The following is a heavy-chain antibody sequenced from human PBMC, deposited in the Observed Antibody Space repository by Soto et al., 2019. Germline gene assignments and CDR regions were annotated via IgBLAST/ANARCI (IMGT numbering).Heavy chain of an antibody. V-gene: IGHV4-34*01. D-gene: IGHD6-6*01. CDR2: INHSGST. CDR1: GGSFSGYY. CDR3: ARPRSSIAAGGAFDI. J-gene: IGHJ3*02. Sequence: SDTLSLTCAVYGGSFSGYYWSWIRQPPGKGLEWIGEINHSGSTNYNPSLKSRVTISVDTSKNQFSLKLSSVTAADTAVYYCARPRSSIAAGGAFDIWGQGTMVTVSS.